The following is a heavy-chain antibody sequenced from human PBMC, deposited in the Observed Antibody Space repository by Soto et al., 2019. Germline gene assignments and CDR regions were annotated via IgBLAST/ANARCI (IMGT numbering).Heavy chain of an antibody. CDR2: TYYRSKWSS. J-gene: IGHJ4*02. Sequence: SATLSLTCAISGDSVSSKSAAWHWIRHSPSRGLEWLGRTYYRSKWSSNYAVSVKSRITINPDTSKNQFSLQLRSVTPDDTAKYYCAGTGDYLVDYWGRGTQVTVSS. D-gene: IGHD7-27*01. CDR1: GDSVSSKSAA. V-gene: IGHV6-1*01. CDR3: AGTGDYLVDY.